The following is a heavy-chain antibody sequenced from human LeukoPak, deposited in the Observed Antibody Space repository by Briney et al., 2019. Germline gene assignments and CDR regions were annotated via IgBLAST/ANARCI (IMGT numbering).Heavy chain of an antibody. V-gene: IGHV3-21*01. CDR2: ISSSSSYI. Sequence: GGSLRLSCAASGFTFSSYSMNWVRQAPGKGLEWVSSISSSSSYIYYADSVKGRFTISRDNAKNSLYLQMNSLRAEDTAVYYCASVITIVGARDYWGQGTLVTVSS. CDR3: ASVITIVGARDY. D-gene: IGHD1-26*01. J-gene: IGHJ4*02. CDR1: GFTFSSYS.